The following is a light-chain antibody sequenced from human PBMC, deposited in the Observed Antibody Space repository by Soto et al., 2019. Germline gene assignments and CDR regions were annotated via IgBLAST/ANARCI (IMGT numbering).Light chain of an antibody. CDR3: QQYYSTPLT. V-gene: IGKV4-1*01. CDR2: WAS. Sequence: IVMTQSPDSLAVSLGERATINCKSSQSVLYSSNNKNYLAWYQQKPGQPPKLLIYWASTRESGVPDRFSGSASRTDFTLTISSLQAEDVEVSYSQQYYSTPLTFGGGTKVEIK. J-gene: IGKJ4*01. CDR1: QSVLYSSNNKNY.